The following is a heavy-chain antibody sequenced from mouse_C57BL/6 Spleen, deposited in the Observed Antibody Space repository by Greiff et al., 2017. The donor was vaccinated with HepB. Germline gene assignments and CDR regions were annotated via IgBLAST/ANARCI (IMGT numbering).Heavy chain of an antibody. CDR1: GYTFTSYW. V-gene: IGHV1-55*01. Sequence: QVQLQQPGAELVKPGASVKMSCKASGYTFTSYWINWVKQRPGQGLEWIGDIYPGSGSTNYNEKFKSKATLTVDTSSSTAYMQLSILTSEDSAVYYCASWALVRPSFDYWGQGTPLTVSS. CDR2: IYPGSGST. J-gene: IGHJ2*01. CDR3: ASWALVRPSFDY. D-gene: IGHD2-14*01.